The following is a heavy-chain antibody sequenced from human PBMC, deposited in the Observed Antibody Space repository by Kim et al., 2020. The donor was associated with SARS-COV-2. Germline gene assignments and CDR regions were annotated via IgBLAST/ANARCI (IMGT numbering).Heavy chain of an antibody. Sequence: SVKVSCKASVGTFSSYAISWVRQAPGQGFEWMGGIIPIFGTANNAQKFQGRVTITADESTSTAYMELSSLRSEDTAVYYCARFVYGSGPSFDYLVQGTL. CDR1: VGTFSSYA. D-gene: IGHD3-10*01. CDR2: IIPIFGTA. CDR3: ARFVYGSGPSFDY. J-gene: IGHJ4*02. V-gene: IGHV1-69*13.